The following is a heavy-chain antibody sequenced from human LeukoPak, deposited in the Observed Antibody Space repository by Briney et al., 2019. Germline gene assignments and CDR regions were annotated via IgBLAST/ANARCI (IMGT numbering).Heavy chain of an antibody. Sequence: GGSLRLSCAASGFTFSSYWMHWVRQAPGKGLVWVSRINSDGSSTSYADSVKGRFTTSRDNAKNTLYLQMNSVRAEDTAVYYRARGGLYSYGSFDYRGQGTLVTVSS. CDR1: GFTFSSYW. D-gene: IGHD5-18*01. V-gene: IGHV3-74*01. J-gene: IGHJ4*02. CDR2: INSDGSST. CDR3: ARGGLYSYGSFDY.